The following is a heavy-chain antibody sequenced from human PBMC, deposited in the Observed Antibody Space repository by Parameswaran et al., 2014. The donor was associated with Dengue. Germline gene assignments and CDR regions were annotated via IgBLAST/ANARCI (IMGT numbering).Heavy chain of an antibody. V-gene: IGHV4-59*01. CDR1: AISSA. D-gene: IGHD6-6*01. J-gene: IGHJ4*02. CDR2: IYYSGST. CDR3: ARAYRDPRAARAYFDY. Sequence: AISSARWIRQPPGKGLEWIGYIYYSGSTNYNPSLKSRVTISVDTSKNQFSLKLSSVTAADTAVYYCARAYRDPRAARAYFDYWGQGTLVTVSS.